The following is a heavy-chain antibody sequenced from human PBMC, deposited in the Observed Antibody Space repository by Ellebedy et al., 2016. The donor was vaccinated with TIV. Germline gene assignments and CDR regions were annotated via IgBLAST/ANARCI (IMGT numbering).Heavy chain of an antibody. Sequence: AASVKVSCKTSGDTFSGYYIHWVRQAPGQGLEWMGWINPNTGDKNYAQRFQGRVTMTRDTSISTAFMELGRLTSDDTAVYYCASRAVGDVGYSDFWGQGSLVIVSS. J-gene: IGHJ4*02. CDR2: INPNTGDK. V-gene: IGHV1-2*02. CDR1: GDTFSGYY. D-gene: IGHD2-21*01. CDR3: ASRAVGDVGYSDF.